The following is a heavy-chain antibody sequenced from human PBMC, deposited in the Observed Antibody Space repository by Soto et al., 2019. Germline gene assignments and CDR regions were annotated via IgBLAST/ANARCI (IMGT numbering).Heavy chain of an antibody. CDR2: ISWNSGSI. V-gene: IGHV3-9*01. CDR3: AKDRGCSGGSCYQYYYYYMDV. CDR1: GFTFDDYA. Sequence: DVQLVESGGGLVQPGRSLRLSCAASGFTFDDYAMHWVRQAPGKGLEWVSGISWNSGSIGYADSVKGRFTISRDNAKNSLYLQMNSLRAEDTALYYCAKDRGCSGGSCYQYYYYYMDVWGKGTTVTVSS. D-gene: IGHD2-15*01. J-gene: IGHJ6*03.